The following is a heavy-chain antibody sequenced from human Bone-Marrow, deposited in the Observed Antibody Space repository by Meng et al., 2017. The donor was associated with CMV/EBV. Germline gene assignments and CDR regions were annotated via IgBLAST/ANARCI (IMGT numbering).Heavy chain of an antibody. CDR2: ISDSGRDT. CDR1: GFTFSNYI. V-gene: IGHV3-23*01. Sequence: EVQLLESGGELVQPGGSLRLSCAASGFTFSNYILSWFRQAPGKGLEWVSTISDSGRDTYYAESVKGRFTISRDNSKNTLLLQMDSLRAEDTASYYCATPLGGGWGQGTLVTVSS. J-gene: IGHJ4*02. CDR3: ATPLGGG. D-gene: IGHD3-16*01.